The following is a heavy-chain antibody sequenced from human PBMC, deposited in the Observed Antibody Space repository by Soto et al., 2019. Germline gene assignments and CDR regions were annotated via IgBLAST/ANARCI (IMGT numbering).Heavy chain of an antibody. CDR3: AQHVDTAMGLNWFDP. CDR1: GGSISSYY. CDR2: IYYSGST. Sequence: SETLSLTCTVSGGSISSYYWSWIRQPPGKGLEWIGYIYYSGSTNYNPSPKSRVTISVDTSKNQFSLKLSSVTAADTAVYYCAQHVDTAMGLNWFDPWGQGTLVTVSS. J-gene: IGHJ5*02. D-gene: IGHD5-18*01. V-gene: IGHV4-59*01.